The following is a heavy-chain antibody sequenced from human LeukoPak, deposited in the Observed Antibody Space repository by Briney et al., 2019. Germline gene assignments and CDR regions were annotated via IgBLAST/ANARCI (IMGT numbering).Heavy chain of an antibody. D-gene: IGHD4-17*01. V-gene: IGHV1-8*01. CDR2: INPNSGYT. CDR3: ASGDVTVTNNFDY. CDR1: GYTFTSFD. J-gene: IGHJ4*02. Sequence: ASVKVSCKASGYTFTSFDINWVRQATGQGLEWMGWINPNSGYTYSVQKFQGRVTMTRNTSTSTAYMELSSLRSEDTAVYYCASGDVTVTNNFDYWGQGTLVTVSS.